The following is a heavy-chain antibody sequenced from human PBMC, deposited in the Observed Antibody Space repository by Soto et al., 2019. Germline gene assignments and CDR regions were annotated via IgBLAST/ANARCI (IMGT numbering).Heavy chain of an antibody. V-gene: IGHV4-34*01. Sequence: QVQLQQWGAGLLKPSETLSLTCAVYGGSFSGYYWSWIRQPPGKGLEWIGEINHSGSTNYNPSLNSRVTISVDTSKHQFSLKLSSVTAADTAVYYCARDSSLANWFDPWGQGTLVTVSS. D-gene: IGHD6-13*01. J-gene: IGHJ5*02. CDR1: GGSFSGYY. CDR3: ARDSSLANWFDP. CDR2: INHSGST.